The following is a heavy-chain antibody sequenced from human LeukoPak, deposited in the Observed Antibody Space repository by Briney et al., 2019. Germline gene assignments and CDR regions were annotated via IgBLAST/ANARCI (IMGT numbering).Heavy chain of an antibody. Sequence: GGSLRLACAASGLTFSSYSMNWVRQAPGKGLEWVSSISSSNTYIYYAESVKGRFTISRDNAKNSLYLQMNSLRAEDTAVYYCARDWALGSSNAFDIWGQGTMVTVSS. V-gene: IGHV3-21*01. CDR1: GLTFSSYS. CDR3: ARDWALGSSNAFDI. CDR2: ISSSNTYI. D-gene: IGHD2-2*01. J-gene: IGHJ3*02.